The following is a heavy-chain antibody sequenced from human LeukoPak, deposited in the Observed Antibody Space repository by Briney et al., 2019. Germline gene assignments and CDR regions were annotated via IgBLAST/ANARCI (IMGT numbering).Heavy chain of an antibody. CDR2: ISSSSSYI. CDR3: ARGFYGSGSYPHY. Sequence: GGSLRLSCAASGFTFRSYRMNWVRQAPGKGLEWVSSISSSSSYIYYADSVKGRFTISRDNAKNSMYLQMKSLRAEDTAVYYCARGFYGSGSYPHYWGQGTLVTVSS. CDR1: GFTFRSYR. J-gene: IGHJ4*02. D-gene: IGHD3-10*01. V-gene: IGHV3-21*01.